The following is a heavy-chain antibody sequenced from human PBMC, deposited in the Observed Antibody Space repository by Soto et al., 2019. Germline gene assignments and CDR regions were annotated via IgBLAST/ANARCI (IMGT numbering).Heavy chain of an antibody. Sequence: ASVKVSCKASGYTFTGYYMHWVRQAPGQGLEWMGWINPNSGGTNYAQKFQGWVTMTRDTSISTAYMELSRLRSDDTAVYYCARGAYSGSYYFDYWGQGTLVTVPQ. V-gene: IGHV1-2*04. CDR1: GYTFTGYY. CDR3: ARGAYSGSYYFDY. J-gene: IGHJ4*02. D-gene: IGHD1-26*01. CDR2: INPNSGGT.